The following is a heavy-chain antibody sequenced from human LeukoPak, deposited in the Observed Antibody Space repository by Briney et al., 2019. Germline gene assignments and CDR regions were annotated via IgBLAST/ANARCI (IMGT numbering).Heavy chain of an antibody. V-gene: IGHV3-23*01. CDR1: GFDFNDFA. D-gene: IGHD3-10*01. J-gene: IGHJ4*02. CDR3: AKHAGSYYNTFDH. CDR2: ISGSGGST. Sequence: PGGSLRLSCAASGFDFNDFAMTWVRQAPGKGLEWVSAISGSGGSTYYADSVKGRFTISRDNSKNTLYLQMNSLRAEDTAVYYCAKHAGSYYNTFDHWGQGALVTVSS.